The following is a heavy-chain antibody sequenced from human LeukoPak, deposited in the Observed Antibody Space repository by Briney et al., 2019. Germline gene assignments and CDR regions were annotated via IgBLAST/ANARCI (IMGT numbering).Heavy chain of an antibody. V-gene: IGHV3-49*04. D-gene: IGHD3-16*01. CDR1: GFTFGDFV. J-gene: IGHJ4*02. Sequence: GGSLRLSCTASGFTFGDFVMSWVRQTPGKGLEWVGFIRTKVNGETTKYAASVQGRFTISRDDSKSIAYLQMNSLKTEDTAVYYCTTDYQLDYWGREPWSPSPQ. CDR2: IRTKVNGETT. CDR3: TTDYQLDY.